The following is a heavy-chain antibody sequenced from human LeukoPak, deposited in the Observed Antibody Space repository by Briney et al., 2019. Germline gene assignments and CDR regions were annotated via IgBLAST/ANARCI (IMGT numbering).Heavy chain of an antibody. Sequence: SAKVSCKASGGTFSSYAISWVRQAPGQGLEVMGGIIPIFGTANYAQKFQGRVTITADESTSKAYMELSSLRSEDTAVYYCARAGVAARLTPFDYWGQGTLVTVSS. CDR2: IIPIFGTA. CDR1: GGTFSSYA. J-gene: IGHJ4*02. V-gene: IGHV1-69*01. D-gene: IGHD6-6*01. CDR3: ARAGVAARLTPFDY.